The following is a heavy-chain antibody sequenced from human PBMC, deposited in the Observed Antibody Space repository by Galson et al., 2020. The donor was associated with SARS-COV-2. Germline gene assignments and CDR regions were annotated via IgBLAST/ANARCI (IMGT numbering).Heavy chain of an antibody. CDR1: GFTFSSYA. Sequence: GGFLRLSCAASGFTFSSYAMHWVRQAPGKGLEWVAVISYDGSNKYYADSVKGRFTISRDNSKNTLYLQMNSLRAEDTAVYYCARETHTVTTEFDYWGQGTLVTVSS. V-gene: IGHV3-30*04. J-gene: IGHJ4*02. CDR2: ISYDGSNK. CDR3: ARETHTVTTEFDY. D-gene: IGHD4-4*01.